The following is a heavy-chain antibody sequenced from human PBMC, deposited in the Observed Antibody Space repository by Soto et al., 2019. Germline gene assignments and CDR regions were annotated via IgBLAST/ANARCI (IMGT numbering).Heavy chain of an antibody. D-gene: IGHD2-21*02. CDR3: ARAAGGHSGWGQCFDS. Sequence: WETLSLTCTVSGYTFSSGYNRWFLQHTPGKGLEWIGITLHSGTAFYNTSVRGRFTISRDTSNNYLSLKINCLTATDTAVYYCARAAGGHSGWGQCFDSWGQGTLVTVSS. CDR2: TLHSGTA. J-gene: IGHJ4*02. CDR1: GYTFSSGYN. V-gene: IGHV4-38-2*02.